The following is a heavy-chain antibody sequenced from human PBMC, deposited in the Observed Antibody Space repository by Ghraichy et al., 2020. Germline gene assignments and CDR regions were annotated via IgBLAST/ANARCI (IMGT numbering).Heavy chain of an antibody. CDR2: ISYDGSNK. Sequence: GGSRRLSCAASGFTFSSYAMHWVRQAPGKGLEWVAVISYDGSNKYYADSVKGRFTISRDNSKNTLYLQMNSLRAEDTAVYYCARWGSDIVVVPAAYGMDVWGQGTTVTVSS. CDR1: GFTFSSYA. J-gene: IGHJ6*02. V-gene: IGHV3-30-3*01. D-gene: IGHD2-2*01. CDR3: ARWGSDIVVVPAAYGMDV.